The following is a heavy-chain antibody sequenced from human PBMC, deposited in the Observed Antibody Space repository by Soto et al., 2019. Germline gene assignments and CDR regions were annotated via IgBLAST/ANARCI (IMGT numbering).Heavy chain of an antibody. V-gene: IGHV3-53*01. D-gene: IGHD1-1*01. J-gene: IGHJ6*02. CDR2: IYRGGTT. CDR1: GFTVSSNC. Sequence: GGSLRLSCAASGFTVSSNCMYWVRQAPGKGLEWVSDIYRGGTTYYADSVRGRFIISRDNSKNTLYLQMNSLRAEDTAVYYCARGEGVGNDVYGMGVWGHGTTVTDSS. CDR3: ARGEGVGNDVYGMGV.